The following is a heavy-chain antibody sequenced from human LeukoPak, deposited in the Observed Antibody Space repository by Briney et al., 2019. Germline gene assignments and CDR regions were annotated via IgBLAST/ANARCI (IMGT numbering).Heavy chain of an antibody. V-gene: IGHV3-15*01. CDR1: VYTFSNSC. D-gene: IGHD4-17*01. CDR2: IKRIIDGETT. CDR3: AAQGGSGDLRY. J-gene: IGHJ4*02. Sequence: PGGPLRLSFAASVYTFSNSCTNWPRQAPAKGLEWFGRIKRIIDGETTDYAAPVKGRFTVSRDDSINTLYLQMCSLKTEDTAVYYCAAQGGSGDLRYWGQGTLVTVSS.